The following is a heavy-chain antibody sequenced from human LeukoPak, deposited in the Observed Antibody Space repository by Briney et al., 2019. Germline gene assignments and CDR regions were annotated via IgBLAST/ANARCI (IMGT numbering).Heavy chain of an antibody. J-gene: IGHJ4*02. Sequence: GGSLRLSCAASGFTVSSNYMSWVRQAPGKGLEWVSVIYSGDSTYYADSVKGRFTISRDNSKNTLFLQMNSLRAEDTAVYYCARVGYDYVWGSYRYHFDYWGQGTLVTVSS. CDR2: IYSGDST. D-gene: IGHD3-16*02. CDR1: GFTVSSNY. CDR3: ARVGYDYVWGSYRYHFDY. V-gene: IGHV3-53*01.